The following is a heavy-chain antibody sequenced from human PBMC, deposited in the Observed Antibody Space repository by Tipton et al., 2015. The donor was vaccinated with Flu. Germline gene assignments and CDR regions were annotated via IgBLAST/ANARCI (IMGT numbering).Heavy chain of an antibody. CDR1: GDSISPYY. J-gene: IGHJ3*01. Sequence: TLSLTCTVSGDSISPYYWNWIRQPPGKGLEWIGYYVSDTGTIDYNPSLRSRVAIPEDTSTNQFFLKLSSVTAADTAVYYCARASAPVRGSYQGGGFDVWGQGTVVTVSS. CDR2: VSDTGTI. CDR3: ARASAPVRGSYQGGGFDV. V-gene: IGHV4-59*01. D-gene: IGHD1-26*01.